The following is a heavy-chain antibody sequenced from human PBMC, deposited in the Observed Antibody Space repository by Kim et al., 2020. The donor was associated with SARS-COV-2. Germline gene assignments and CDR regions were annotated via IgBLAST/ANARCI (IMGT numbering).Heavy chain of an antibody. J-gene: IGHJ1*01. V-gene: IGHV3-30*04. D-gene: IGHD3-22*01. CDR3: SRGRLLLNGAEYFQH. Sequence: GGSLRLSCAASGFTFSSYAMHWVCPAPGKGLERVAVISYDGINKYYADSVKGRFTISRDNSKNTLYLQMNSLRAEDTAVYYCSRGRLLLNGAEYFQHWGQGTLVTVSS. CDR2: ISYDGINK. CDR1: GFTFSSYA.